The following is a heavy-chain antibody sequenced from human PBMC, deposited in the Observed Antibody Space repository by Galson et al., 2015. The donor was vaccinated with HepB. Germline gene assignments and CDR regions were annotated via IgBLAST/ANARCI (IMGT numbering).Heavy chain of an antibody. CDR2: ISGSSSYT. D-gene: IGHD2-21*02. CDR1: GFTFSSYA. J-gene: IGHJ3*02. V-gene: IGHV3-23*01. Sequence: SLRLSCAASGFTFSSYALSWVRQAPGRGLEWVSEISGSSSYTFFADSVKGRFTVSRDTSNNTLYLQMNSLRAEDTAVYYCAKTFRVTGNRGPFDIWGQGTLVTVSS. CDR3: AKTFRVTGNRGPFDI.